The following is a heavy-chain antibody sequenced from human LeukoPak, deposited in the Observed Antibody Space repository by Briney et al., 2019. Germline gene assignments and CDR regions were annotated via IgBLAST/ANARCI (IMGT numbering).Heavy chain of an antibody. D-gene: IGHD5-24*01. V-gene: IGHV3-48*04. Sequence: GGSLRLSCAASGFTFSSYSMNWVRQAPGKGLEWVSYISSSSSTIYYADSVKGRFTISRDNAKNSLYLQMNSLRAEDTAVYYCARDGMATIKRFDYWGQGTLVTVSS. J-gene: IGHJ4*02. CDR1: GFTFSSYS. CDR2: ISSSSSTI. CDR3: ARDGMATIKRFDY.